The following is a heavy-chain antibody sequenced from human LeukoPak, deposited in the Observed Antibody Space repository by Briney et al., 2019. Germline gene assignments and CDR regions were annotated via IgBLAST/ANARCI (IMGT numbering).Heavy chain of an antibody. CDR2: INHSGST. CDR1: SGSFSGYY. V-gene: IGHV4-34*01. Sequence: SETLSLTCAVYSGSFSGYYWSWIRQPPGKGLEWIGEINHSGSTNYNPSLKSRVTISVDTSKNQFSLKLSSVTAADTAVYYCAKGRLLWFGELLGWFDPWGQGTLVTVSS. D-gene: IGHD3-10*01. CDR3: AKGRLLWFGELLGWFDP. J-gene: IGHJ5*02.